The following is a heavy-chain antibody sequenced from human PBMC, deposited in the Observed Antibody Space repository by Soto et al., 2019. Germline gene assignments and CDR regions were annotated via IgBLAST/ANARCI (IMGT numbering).Heavy chain of an antibody. J-gene: IGHJ3*02. D-gene: IGHD2-15*01. CDR2: ISYDGSNK. CDR3: ARALGYCSGGSCYSLGAFDI. Sequence: QVQLVESGGGVVQPGRSLRLSCAASGFTFSSYAMHWVRQAPGKGLEWVAVISYDGSNKYYADSVKGRFTISRDNSKNTLYLQMNSLRAEDTAVYYYARALGYCSGGSCYSLGAFDIWGQGTMVTVSS. V-gene: IGHV3-30-3*01. CDR1: GFTFSSYA.